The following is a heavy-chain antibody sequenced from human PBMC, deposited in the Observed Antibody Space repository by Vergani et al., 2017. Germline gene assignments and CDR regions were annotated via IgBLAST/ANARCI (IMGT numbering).Heavy chain of an antibody. V-gene: IGHV1-69*01. CDR3: GRGGIAARRGSDAFDI. CDR2: IIPIFGTA. Sequence: QVQLVQSGAEVKKPGSSVKVSCKASGGTFSSYAISWVRQAPGQGLEWMGGIIPIFGTANYAQKFQGRVTITADESTSTAYMELSSLRSEDTAVYYCGRGGIAARRGSDAFDIWGQGTMVTVSS. J-gene: IGHJ3*02. D-gene: IGHD6-6*01. CDR1: GGTFSSYA.